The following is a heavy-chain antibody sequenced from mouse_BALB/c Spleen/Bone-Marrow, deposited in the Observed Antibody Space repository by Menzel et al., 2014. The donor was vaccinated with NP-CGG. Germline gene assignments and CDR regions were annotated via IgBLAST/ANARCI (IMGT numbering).Heavy chain of an antibody. Sequence: EVQLQESGGGLVQPGGSLKLSCAASGFTFSSYTMSWVRQTPEKRLEWVAYISNGGGSTYFPDTVKGRFTISRDTAKNTLYLQMSSLKSEDTAMYYCARQGVYYGKSYYAMDYWGQGTSVTVSS. CDR3: ARQGVYYGKSYYAMDY. D-gene: IGHD2-1*01. CDR2: ISNGGGST. J-gene: IGHJ4*01. CDR1: GFTFSSYT. V-gene: IGHV5-12-2*01.